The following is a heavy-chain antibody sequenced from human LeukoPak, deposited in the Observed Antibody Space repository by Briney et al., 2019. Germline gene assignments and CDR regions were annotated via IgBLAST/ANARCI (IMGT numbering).Heavy chain of an antibody. D-gene: IGHD3-22*01. CDR1: GITLSNYG. J-gene: IGHJ4*02. V-gene: IGHV3-23*01. Sequence: GGSLRLSCAVSGITLSNYGMSWFRQAPGKGLEWFAGISDSGVRTNYADSVKVRFTISRDNPKNTLYLQMNSLRVEDTAVYFCAKRGVVIRVILVGFHKEAYYFDSWGQGALVTVSS. CDR3: AKRGVVIRVILVGFHKEAYYFDS. CDR2: ISDSGVRT.